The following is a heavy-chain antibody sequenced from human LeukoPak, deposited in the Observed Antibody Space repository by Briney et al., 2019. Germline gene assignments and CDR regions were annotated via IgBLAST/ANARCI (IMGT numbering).Heavy chain of an antibody. J-gene: IGHJ4*02. CDR3: ARAQYYYDSSGHPGTYYFDY. D-gene: IGHD3-22*01. CDR2: IYYSGST. CDR1: GGSISSYY. Sequence: SETLSLTCTVSGGSISSYYWSWIRRPPGKGLEWIGYIYYSGSTNYNPSLKSRVTISVDTSKNQFSLKLSSVTAADTAVYYCARAQYYYDSSGHPGTYYFDYWGQGTLVTVSS. V-gene: IGHV4-59*01.